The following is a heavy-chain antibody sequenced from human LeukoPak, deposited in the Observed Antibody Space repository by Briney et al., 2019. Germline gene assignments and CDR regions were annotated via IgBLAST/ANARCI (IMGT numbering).Heavy chain of an antibody. CDR1: GGSVSSNSAA. V-gene: IGHV6-1*01. CDR2: TYYRSKWYN. J-gene: IGHJ6*02. Sequence: SQTLSLTCAISGGSVSSNSAAWNWIRQSPSRGLEWLGRTYYRSKWYNDYAVSVKSRITINPDTSKNQFSLQLNSVTPEGTAVYYCARDNLAAAYYYYGMDVWGQGTTVTVSS. CDR3: ARDNLAAAYYYYGMDV. D-gene: IGHD2-15*01.